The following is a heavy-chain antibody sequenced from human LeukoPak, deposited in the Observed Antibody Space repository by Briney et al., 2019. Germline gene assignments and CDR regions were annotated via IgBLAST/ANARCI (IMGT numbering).Heavy chain of an antibody. CDR2: ISAYNGNT. CDR3: ARGYYGSGSYYSDY. D-gene: IGHD3-10*01. J-gene: IGHJ4*02. CDR1: GGTFSSYA. V-gene: IGHV1-18*01. Sequence: ASVKVSCMASGGTFSSYAISWVRQAPGQGLEWMGWISAYNGNTNYAQKLQGRVTMTTDTSTSTAYMELRSLRSDDTAVYYCARGYYGSGSYYSDYWGQGTLVTVSS.